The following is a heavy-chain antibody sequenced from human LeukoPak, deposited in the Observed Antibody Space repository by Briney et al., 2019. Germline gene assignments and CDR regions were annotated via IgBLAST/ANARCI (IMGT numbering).Heavy chain of an antibody. J-gene: IGHJ4*02. V-gene: IGHV1-18*01. D-gene: IGHD5-18*01. Sequence: GASVKVSCKASGYTFTSYGISWVRQAPGQGPEWMGWISAYNGNTNYAQKLQGRVTMTTDTSTSTAYMELRSLRSDDTAVYYCARSPHKVDTAMIRPHIYFDYWGQGTLVTVSS. CDR2: ISAYNGNT. CDR1: GYTFTSYG. CDR3: ARSPHKVDTAMIRPHIYFDY.